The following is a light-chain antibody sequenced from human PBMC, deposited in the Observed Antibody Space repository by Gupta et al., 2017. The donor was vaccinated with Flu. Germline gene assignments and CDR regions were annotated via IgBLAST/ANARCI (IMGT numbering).Light chain of an antibody. CDR1: KLGHTP. CDR2: QNT. CDR3: QTWDTSTALYV. Sequence: GQTTNITCSGDKLGHTPASWYQLKPGQSPVLVIYQNTKRPSEIPERFSASKSGTTATLTISGTQPMDEAAYYCQTWDTSTALYVFGTGTRVTVL. V-gene: IGLV3-1*01. J-gene: IGLJ1*01.